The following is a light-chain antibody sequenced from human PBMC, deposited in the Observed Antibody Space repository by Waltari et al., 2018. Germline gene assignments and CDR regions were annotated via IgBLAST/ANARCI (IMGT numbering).Light chain of an antibody. CDR1: QSVSSRH. J-gene: IGKJ2*01. V-gene: IGKV3-20*01. CDR3: QWYATSPGMYP. CDR2: AAS. Sequence: EIELTQSPGTLSLSPGDRATLSCRASQSVSSRHLAWYQHGPGQAPRLLIIAASTRATGIPDRFICRGFGTDFTLTRSRLEPEDFAVYYWQWYATSPGMYPFGQGTKLEIK.